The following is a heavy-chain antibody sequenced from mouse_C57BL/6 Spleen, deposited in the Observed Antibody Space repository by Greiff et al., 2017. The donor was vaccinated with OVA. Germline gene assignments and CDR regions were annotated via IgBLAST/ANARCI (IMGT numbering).Heavy chain of an antibody. CDR1: GYTFTSYW. V-gene: IGHV1-69*01. D-gene: IGHD1-1*01. CDR3: ARQYYGSSYVDY. CDR2: IDPSDSYT. Sequence: QVQLQQPGAELVMPGASVKLSCKASGYTFTSYWMHWVKQRPGQGLEWIGEIDPSDSYTNYNQKFKGKSTLTVDKSSSTAYMQLSSLTSEDSAVYYCARQYYGSSYVDYWGQGTTLTVSS. J-gene: IGHJ2*01.